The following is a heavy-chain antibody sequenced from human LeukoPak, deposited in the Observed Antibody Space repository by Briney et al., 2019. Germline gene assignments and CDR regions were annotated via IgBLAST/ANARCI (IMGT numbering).Heavy chain of an antibody. Sequence: ASVKVSCKASGYTFTSYYMHWVRQAPGQGLEWMGIINPSGGSTSYAQKFQGRVTMTRDTSTSTVYMELSSLRSDDTAVYYCARSSIAARPGDYWGQGTLVTVSS. D-gene: IGHD6-6*01. CDR2: INPSGGST. CDR3: ARSSIAARPGDY. J-gene: IGHJ4*02. CDR1: GYTFTSYY. V-gene: IGHV1-46*01.